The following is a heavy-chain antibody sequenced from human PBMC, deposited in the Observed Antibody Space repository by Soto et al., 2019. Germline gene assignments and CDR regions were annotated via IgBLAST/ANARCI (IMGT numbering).Heavy chain of an antibody. D-gene: IGHD3-3*01. Sequence: PSETLSLTCSVSPGYLERSNYFWNWIRQPPGKGLEWIGNISYTRGSNPNPALKSRVTLSFDTFNNQFSLTLTSVTAADTAVYYCARDRSGNNWFDPWGQGTLVTVPQ. CDR1: PGYLERSNYF. V-gene: IGHV4-61*01. CDR3: ARDRSGNNWFDP. J-gene: IGHJ5*02. CDR2: ISYTRGS.